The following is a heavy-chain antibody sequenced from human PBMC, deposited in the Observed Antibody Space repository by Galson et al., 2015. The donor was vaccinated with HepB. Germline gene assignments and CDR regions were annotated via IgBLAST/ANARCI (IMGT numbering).Heavy chain of an antibody. J-gene: IGHJ4*02. Sequence: SVKVSCKASGYTFTSYVISWVRQAPGQGPEWLGRISGYNGHTNYAQNLQNKVTMTTDTSTSTAYLELRRLKSDDTAIYYCARGGTGSDYWGQGTLVTVSS. V-gene: IGHV1-18*04. CDR2: ISGYNGHT. CDR3: ARGGTGSDY. D-gene: IGHD6-19*01. CDR1: GYTFTSYV.